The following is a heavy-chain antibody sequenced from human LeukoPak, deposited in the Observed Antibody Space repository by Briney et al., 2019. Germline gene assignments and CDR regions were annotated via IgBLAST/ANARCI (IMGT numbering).Heavy chain of an antibody. CDR2: ISSSSSYI. CDR3: ARARHMQWLMTDY. D-gene: IGHD6-19*01. CDR1: GFTFSSYS. V-gene: IGHV3-21*01. J-gene: IGHJ4*02. Sequence: GGSLRLPCAASGFTFSSYSMNWVRQAPGKGLEWVSSISSSSSYIYYADSVKGRFTISRDNAKNSLYLQMNSLRAEDTAVYYCARARHMQWLMTDYWGQGTLVTVSS.